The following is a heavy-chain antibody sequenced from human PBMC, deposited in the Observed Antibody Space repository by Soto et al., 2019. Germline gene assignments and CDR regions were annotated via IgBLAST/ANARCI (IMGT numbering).Heavy chain of an antibody. CDR3: AKDGIYYNDISGHYPTEHYFDN. CDR2: ISSSSSTI. Sequence: GGSLRLSCAASGFTFSTCSMNWVRQAPGKGLEWVSYISSSSSTIYYADSVKGRFTISRDNSKNSLYLQMNSLRAVDTAVYYCAKDGIYYNDISGHYPTEHYFDNWGQGTLVTVSS. J-gene: IGHJ4*02. CDR1: GFTFSTCS. D-gene: IGHD3-22*01. V-gene: IGHV3-48*01.